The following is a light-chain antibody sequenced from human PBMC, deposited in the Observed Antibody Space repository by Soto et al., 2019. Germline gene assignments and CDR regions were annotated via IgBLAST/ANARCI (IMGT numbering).Light chain of an antibody. CDR3: QESYSTLVT. CDR2: TAS. CDR1: KITGSS. J-gene: IGKJ3*01. V-gene: IGKV1-39*01. Sequence: DIQMTQSPSSLSASVGARVTITCRASKITGSSLNWYQQKPGEAPNLLIHTASSLQSGVPSRFSGSGSGTDFTLTISSLQPEDFAIYYCQESYSTLVTFGPGTKVDLK.